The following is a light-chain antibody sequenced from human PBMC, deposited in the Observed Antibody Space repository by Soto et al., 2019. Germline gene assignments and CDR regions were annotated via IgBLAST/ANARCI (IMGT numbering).Light chain of an antibody. CDR1: NIGTKR. Sequence: SSELTQPPSVSVAPEKTARITCGGNNIGTKRVHWYRQKPGQAPVLVIYYDTDRPSGIPERFSGSNSGNTATLTISRVEAGDEADYYCQVWDINTDHYVFGTGTKLTVL. V-gene: IGLV3-21*04. CDR2: YDT. CDR3: QVWDINTDHYV. J-gene: IGLJ1*01.